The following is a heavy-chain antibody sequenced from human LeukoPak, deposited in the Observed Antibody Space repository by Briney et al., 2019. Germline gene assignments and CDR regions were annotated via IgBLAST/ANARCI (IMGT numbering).Heavy chain of an antibody. CDR3: ARARATTVTY. CDR2: IYYSGST. V-gene: IGHV4-31*03. D-gene: IGHD4-17*01. CDR1: GGSISSGGYS. J-gene: IGHJ4*02. Sequence: SETLSLTCTVSGGSISSGGYSWSWIRQHPGKGLEWIGYIYYSGSTYYNPSLKSRVTISLDTSRNQFSLKLSSVTAADTAVYYCARARATTVTYWGQGTLVTVSS.